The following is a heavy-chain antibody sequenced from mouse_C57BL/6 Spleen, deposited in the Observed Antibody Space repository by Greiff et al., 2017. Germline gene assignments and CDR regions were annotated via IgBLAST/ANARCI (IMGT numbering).Heavy chain of an antibody. CDR3: ARETGYWYFDV. V-gene: IGHV1-64*01. CDR1: GYTFTSYW. CDR2: IHPNSGST. J-gene: IGHJ1*03. D-gene: IGHD4-1*01. Sequence: VQLQQPGAELVKPGASVKLSCKASGYTFTSYWMHWVKQRPGQGLEWIGMIHPNSGSTNYNEKFKSKATLTVDKSSRTAYMQLSSLTSEDSAVYYCARETGYWYFDVWGTGTTVTVSS.